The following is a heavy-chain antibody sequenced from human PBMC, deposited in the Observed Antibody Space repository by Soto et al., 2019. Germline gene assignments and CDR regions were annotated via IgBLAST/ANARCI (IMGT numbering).Heavy chain of an antibody. V-gene: IGHV3-23*01. J-gene: IGHJ4*02. CDR1: GFTFSSYA. Sequence: GGSLRLSCAASGFTFSSYAMSWVRQAPGKGLEWVSAISGSGGSTYYADSVKGRFTISRDNSKNTLYLQMNSLRAEDTAVYYCAKFFTGYSSGWTRTIPEEYYFDYWGQGTLVTVSS. CDR3: AKFFTGYSSGWTRTIPEEYYFDY. CDR2: ISGSGGST. D-gene: IGHD6-19*01.